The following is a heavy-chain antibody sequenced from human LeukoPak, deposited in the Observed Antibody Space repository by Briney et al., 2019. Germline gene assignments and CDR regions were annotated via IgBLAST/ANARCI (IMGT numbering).Heavy chain of an antibody. CDR3: ARGGQGYDLNWFDP. CDR1: GFTFSSYT. D-gene: IGHD3-3*01. V-gene: IGHV3-30-3*01. J-gene: IGHJ5*02. Sequence: PGGSLRLSCAASGFTFSSYTIRWVRQAPGKGLEWVTIISYDGSNKYYADSVKGRFTISRDNSKNTLYLQMNSLRAEDTAVYYCARGGQGYDLNWFDPWGQGTLVTVSS. CDR2: ISYDGSNK.